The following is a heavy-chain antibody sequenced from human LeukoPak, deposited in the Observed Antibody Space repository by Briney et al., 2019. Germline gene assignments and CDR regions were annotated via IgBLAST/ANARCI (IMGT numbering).Heavy chain of an antibody. CDR3: AKDLAGYFDY. J-gene: IGHJ4*02. CDR2: ISYDGSNK. CDR1: GFTFSSYG. V-gene: IGHV3-30*18. Sequence: GGPLRLSCAASGFTFSSYGMHWVRQAPGKGLEWVAVISYDGSNKYYADSVKGRFTISRDNSKNTLYLQMNSLRAEDTAVYYCAKDLAGYFDYWGQGTLVTVSS.